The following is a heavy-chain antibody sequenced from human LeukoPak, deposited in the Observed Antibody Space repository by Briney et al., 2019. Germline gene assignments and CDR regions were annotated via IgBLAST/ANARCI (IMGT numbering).Heavy chain of an antibody. D-gene: IGHD3-10*01. CDR2: IYYSGST. CDR3: ARARSPIWFGEPEGSWFDP. V-gene: IGHV4-31*03. Sequence: PSQTLSLTCTVSGGSISSGGYYWSWIRQHPGKGLEWIGYIYYSGSTYYNPSLKSRVTISVDTSKNQFSLKLSSVTAADTAVYYCARARSPIWFGEPEGSWFDPWGQGTLVTVLS. J-gene: IGHJ5*02. CDR1: GGSISSGGYY.